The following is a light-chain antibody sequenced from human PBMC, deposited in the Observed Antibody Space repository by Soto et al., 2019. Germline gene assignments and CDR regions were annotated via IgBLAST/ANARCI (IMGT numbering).Light chain of an antibody. Sequence: EIVMTQSPATLSVSPGERAILSCRASQSVSSNLAWYQQKPGQAPRLLMYGASTRATGIPARFSGSGSGTEFTLTISSLPSEDFAVYYCQQYYNWPPYTFGQGTKLEIK. CDR1: QSVSSN. CDR3: QQYYNWPPYT. CDR2: GAS. V-gene: IGKV3-15*01. J-gene: IGKJ2*01.